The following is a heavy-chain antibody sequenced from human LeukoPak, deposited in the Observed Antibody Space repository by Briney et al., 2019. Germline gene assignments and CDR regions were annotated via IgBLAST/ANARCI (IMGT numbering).Heavy chain of an antibody. Sequence: GGSLRLSCAASGFTVSSNYMSWVRQAPGKGREWVSVIHSGGSTYYADSVKGRFTISRDNSKNTLYLQMNSLRAEDTAVYYCAGNYYDSSGYYYRYWGQGTLVTVSS. CDR1: GFTVSSNY. V-gene: IGHV3-53*01. CDR2: IHSGGST. CDR3: AGNYYDSSGYYYRY. J-gene: IGHJ4*02. D-gene: IGHD3-22*01.